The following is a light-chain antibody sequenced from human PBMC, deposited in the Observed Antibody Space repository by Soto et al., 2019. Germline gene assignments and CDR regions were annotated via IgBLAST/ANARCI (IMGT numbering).Light chain of an antibody. J-gene: IGLJ3*02. CDR2: SNN. CDR3: AAWDDSLNGRGV. CDR1: SSNIGSNT. Sequence: QSVLTQPPSASGTPGQRVTISCSGSSSNIGSNTVNWYQQLPGTAPKLLIYSNNQRPSGVPDRFSGSRSGTSAFLAISGLQSEDEGDYYCAAWDDSLNGRGVFGGGTQLTVL. V-gene: IGLV1-44*01.